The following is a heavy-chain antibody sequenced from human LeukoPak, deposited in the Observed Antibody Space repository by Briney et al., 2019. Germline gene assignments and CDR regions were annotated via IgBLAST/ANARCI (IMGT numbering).Heavy chain of an antibody. Sequence: GGSLRLSCAASGFTFSNACMSWVRQAPGKGLEWVSTISGSGDSTYYADSVKGRFTISRDNSKNTLYLQMNSLRAEDTALYYCAKKRGYNYGDFDYWGQGTLVTVSS. CDR3: AKKRGYNYGDFDY. CDR2: ISGSGDST. J-gene: IGHJ4*02. D-gene: IGHD5-18*01. CDR1: GFTFSNAC. V-gene: IGHV3-23*01.